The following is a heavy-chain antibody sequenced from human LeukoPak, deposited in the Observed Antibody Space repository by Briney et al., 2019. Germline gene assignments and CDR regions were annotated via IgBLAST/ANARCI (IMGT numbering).Heavy chain of an antibody. D-gene: IGHD3-9*01. CDR1: GGSLRTYY. CDR2: IYYSGST. CDR3: AREAPYYDILTGYYNNWFDP. Sequence: PSETLSLTCTVSGGSLRTYYWSWIRQPPGKGMEWIGYIYYSGSTNYNPSLKSRVTISVDTSNNQFSLKLSSVTAADTAVYYCAREAPYYDILTGYYNNWFDPWGQGTLVTVSP. J-gene: IGHJ5*02. V-gene: IGHV4-59*12.